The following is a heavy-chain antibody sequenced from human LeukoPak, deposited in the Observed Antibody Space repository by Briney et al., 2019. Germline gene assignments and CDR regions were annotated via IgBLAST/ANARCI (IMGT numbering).Heavy chain of an antibody. CDR3: AKGYSGYDPFHS. CDR1: GFVFSSYG. V-gene: IGHV3-23*01. J-gene: IGHJ5*02. CDR2: IGGSGGST. Sequence: GGSLRLSCVASGFVFSSYGMSWVRQAPGKGLEWVSSIGGSGGSTYYADSVKGRFTISRDNSKNTQYLQMNSLRGEDTAVYYCAKGYSGYDPFHSWGQGTLVTVSS. D-gene: IGHD5-12*01.